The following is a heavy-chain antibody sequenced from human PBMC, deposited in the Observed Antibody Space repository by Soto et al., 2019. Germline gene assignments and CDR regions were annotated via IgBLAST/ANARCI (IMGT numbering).Heavy chain of an antibody. V-gene: IGHV1-3*05. D-gene: IGHD5-12*01. J-gene: IGHJ6*02. CDR1: GYTFTSYA. Sequence: QVQLVQSGAEEKKPGASVKVSCKAYGYTFTSYAMHWVRQAPGQRLEWMGWINAGNGNTKYSQKFQGRVTITRDTSASTAYMELSSLRSEDTAVYYCATSYSDYDYHYYYGMDVWGQGTTVTVSS. CDR3: ATSYSDYDYHYYYGMDV. CDR2: INAGNGNT.